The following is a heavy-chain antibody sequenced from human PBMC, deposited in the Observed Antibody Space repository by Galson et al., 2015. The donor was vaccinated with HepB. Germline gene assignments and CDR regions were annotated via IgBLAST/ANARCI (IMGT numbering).Heavy chain of an antibody. Sequence: SVKVSCKASGFTFTSSAVQWVRQARGQRLEWIGWIVVGSGNTNYAQKFQERVTITRDMSTSTAYMELSSLRSEDTAVYYCAADSDRVTTHYYYGMDVWGQGTTVTVSS. CDR3: AADSDRVTTHYYYGMDV. CDR2: IVVGSGNT. V-gene: IGHV1-58*01. D-gene: IGHD4-17*01. J-gene: IGHJ6*02. CDR1: GFTFTSSA.